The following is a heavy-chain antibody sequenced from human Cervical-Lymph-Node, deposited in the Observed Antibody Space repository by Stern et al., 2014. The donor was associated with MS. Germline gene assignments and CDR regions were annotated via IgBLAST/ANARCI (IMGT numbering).Heavy chain of an antibody. Sequence: EVQLVQSGAEVKKPGESLKISCKLSGYSFTIYYIAWVRQMPGKGLEWMGVIYPYDSATTYSPSFQGQVPISADKSITPASLQWSSLRASDTAMYYCARHVQGFDYWGQGTLVTVSS. J-gene: IGHJ4*02. CDR1: GYSFTIYY. V-gene: IGHV5-51*01. CDR3: ARHVQGFDY. CDR2: IYPYDSAT.